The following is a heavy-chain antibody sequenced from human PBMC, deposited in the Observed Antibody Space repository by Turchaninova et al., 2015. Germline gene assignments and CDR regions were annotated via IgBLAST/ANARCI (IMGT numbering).Heavy chain of an antibody. CDR1: GFTFRSYD. J-gene: IGHJ4*02. CDR2: ISSSITYI. Sequence: EVQLVESGGGLVKPGGSLRLSCAASGFTFRSYDMTWVRQAPGKGLGWVSSISSSITYINYEDEGRGRFTISRDNAKNSLYLKMNNRRVEDTAIYFCAREKTAAGGDYWGQGTLVTVSA. V-gene: IGHV3-21*01. CDR3: AREKTAAGGDY. D-gene: IGHD6-13*01.